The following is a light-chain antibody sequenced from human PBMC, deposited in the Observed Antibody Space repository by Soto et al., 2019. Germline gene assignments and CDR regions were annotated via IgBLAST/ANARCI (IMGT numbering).Light chain of an antibody. Sequence: QSALTQPASVSGSPGQSITISCTGTSSDVGGYNYVSWYQQHPGKAPKLLICDVTNRPSGVSNPLSGSKSGNTAPLTISGLQTEDEADYYCSSFASSIPLVFGGGTKVTV. J-gene: IGLJ2*01. CDR2: DVT. V-gene: IGLV2-14*03. CDR3: SSFASSIPLV. CDR1: SSDVGGYNY.